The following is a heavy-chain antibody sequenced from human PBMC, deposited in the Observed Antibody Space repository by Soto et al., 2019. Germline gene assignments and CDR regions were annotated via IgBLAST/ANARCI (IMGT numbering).Heavy chain of an antibody. CDR2: ISGSGGST. CDR3: ANHFDWLPQDV. CDR1: GGSISSYY. D-gene: IGHD3-9*01. J-gene: IGHJ6*02. V-gene: IGHV3-23*01. Sequence: ETLSLTCTVSGGSISSYYWSWVRQAPGKGLEWVSAISGSGGSTYYADSVKGRFTISRDNSKNTLYLQMNSLRAEDTAVYYCANHFDWLPQDVWGQRTTVTVSS.